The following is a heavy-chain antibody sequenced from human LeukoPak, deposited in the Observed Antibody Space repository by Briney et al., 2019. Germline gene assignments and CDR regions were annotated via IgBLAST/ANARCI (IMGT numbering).Heavy chain of an antibody. CDR2: VRPEGTTT. V-gene: IGHV3-74*03. D-gene: IGHD3-9*01. Sequence: GGSLRLSCAASGYTFSTYWMHWVRQAPGKGLVWVSRVRPEGTTTAYADSVKGRFTISRDNAKNTLFLQMNSLSAEDTAVYYCARDLDWILFDYWGQGTLVTVSS. CDR3: ARDLDWILFDY. CDR1: GYTFSTYW. J-gene: IGHJ4*02.